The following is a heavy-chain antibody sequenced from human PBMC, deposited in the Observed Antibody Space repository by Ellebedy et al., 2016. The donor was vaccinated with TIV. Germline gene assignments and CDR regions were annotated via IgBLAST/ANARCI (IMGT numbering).Heavy chain of an antibody. D-gene: IGHD5-18*01. Sequence: MPSETLSLTCTVSRGSISGTGYYWTWIRQHPGKGLEWIGYMYYGGSTYSNPSLKSLVTISIDSSKNQFSLKFGSVTAADTAVYYCARARSSYGHVDYWGQGTLVTVSS. CDR2: MYYGGST. CDR1: RGSISGTGYY. J-gene: IGHJ4*02. CDR3: ARARSSYGHVDY. V-gene: IGHV4-31*01.